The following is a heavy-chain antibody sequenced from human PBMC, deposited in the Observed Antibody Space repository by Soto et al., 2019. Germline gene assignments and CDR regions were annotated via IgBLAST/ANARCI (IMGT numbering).Heavy chain of an antibody. CDR2: IIPIFGIA. CDR3: ARDRGYSYGTNYYYYGMDV. Sequence: SVKVSCKASGGTFSSYAISWVRQAPGQGREWMGGIIPIFGIANYAQKFQGRVTITADESTSTAYMELSSLRSEDTAVYYCARDRGYSYGTNYYYYGMDVWGQGXTVTVSS. D-gene: IGHD5-18*01. CDR1: GGTFSSYA. J-gene: IGHJ6*02. V-gene: IGHV1-69*13.